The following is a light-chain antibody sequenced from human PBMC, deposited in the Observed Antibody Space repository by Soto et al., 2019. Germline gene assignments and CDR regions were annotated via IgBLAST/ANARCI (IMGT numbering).Light chain of an antibody. CDR1: QSVSSY. Sequence: EIVLTQSPATLSLSPGERATLSCRASQSVSSYLAWYQQNPGQAPRLLIYDASNRATGIPARFSGSGSGTDFTLTISSLEPEDFAAYYCQQRSNWPPITFGQGTRLEIK. J-gene: IGKJ5*01. V-gene: IGKV3-11*01. CDR3: QQRSNWPPIT. CDR2: DAS.